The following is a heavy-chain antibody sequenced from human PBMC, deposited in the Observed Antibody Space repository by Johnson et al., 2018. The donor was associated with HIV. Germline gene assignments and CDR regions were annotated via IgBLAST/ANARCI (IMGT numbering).Heavy chain of an antibody. CDR2: ISWNSGSI. Sequence: VQLVESGGGVVQPGRSLRLSCAASGFTFDDYAMHWVRQAPGKGLEWVSGISWNSGSIGCADSVKGRFTIARDNSKNSVYLQMNSLRVEDTAVYNCSKDGAGPDAFDIWGQGTMVTVSS. CDR1: GFTFDDYA. J-gene: IGHJ3*02. CDR3: SKDGAGPDAFDI. V-gene: IGHV3-9*01.